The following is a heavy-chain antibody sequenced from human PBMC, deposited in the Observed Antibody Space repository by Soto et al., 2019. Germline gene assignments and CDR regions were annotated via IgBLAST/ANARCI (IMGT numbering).Heavy chain of an antibody. CDR2: VGSGGST. CDR1: GFTFSSYA. V-gene: IGHV3-23*01. Sequence: EVQLLESGGGLVQPGGSLRLSCAASGFTFSSYAMTWVRQAPGKGLEWVSAVGSGGSTYYADSVKGRFTISRDNSRNTLYLQMYSLRADDTAIYYCAKDLGSPTVVTPELEFDYWGQGTLVTVSS. J-gene: IGHJ4*02. D-gene: IGHD4-17*01. CDR3: AKDLGSPTVVTPELEFDY.